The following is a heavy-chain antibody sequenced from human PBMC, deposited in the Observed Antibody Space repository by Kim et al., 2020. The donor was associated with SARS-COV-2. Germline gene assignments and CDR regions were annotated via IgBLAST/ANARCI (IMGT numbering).Heavy chain of an antibody. CDR3: TKCPKTIAAAPFDY. D-gene: IGHD6-13*01. J-gene: IGHJ4*02. V-gene: IGHV3-23*01. Sequence: ESVKCRFTISRDNSKSTLYLQMSSLKAEDTAVYYCTKCPKTIAAAPFDYWGQGTLVTVSS.